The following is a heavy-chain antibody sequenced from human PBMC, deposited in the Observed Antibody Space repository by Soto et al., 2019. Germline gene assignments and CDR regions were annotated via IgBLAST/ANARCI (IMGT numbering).Heavy chain of an antibody. CDR3: AREGGRLNWFDP. CDR2: ISSSSTTI. J-gene: IGHJ5*02. Sequence: EVQLVESGGGLLQPGVSLRLSCAASGFTFTSYSMNWVRQAPGKGLEWVSYISSSSTTISYADSVQGRFTISRHNATNSLYLQMNRLRGEDTAVYYCAREGGRLNWFDPWGQGTLVTVSS. CDR1: GFTFTSYS. V-gene: IGHV3-48*01. D-gene: IGHD1-26*01.